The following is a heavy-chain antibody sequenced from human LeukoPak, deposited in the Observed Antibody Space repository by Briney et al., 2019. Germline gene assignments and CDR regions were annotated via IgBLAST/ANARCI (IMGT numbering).Heavy chain of an antibody. CDR3: AKVYFDILTGYYRGPNFDY. V-gene: IGHV3-30*18. J-gene: IGHJ4*02. D-gene: IGHD3-9*01. CDR1: GFTFNNYG. CDR2: ISDDGSIK. Sequence: PGRSLRLSCAASGFTFNNYGMHWVRQAPGKGLEWVAVISDDGSIKYYADSVKGRFTISRDNSKNTLYLQMDTLRAEDSAVYYCAKVYFDILTGYYRGPNFDYWGQGTLVTVST.